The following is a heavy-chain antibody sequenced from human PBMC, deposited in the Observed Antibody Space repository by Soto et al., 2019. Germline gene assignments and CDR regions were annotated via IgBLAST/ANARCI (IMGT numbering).Heavy chain of an antibody. Sequence: GASVKVSCKASGYTFSDFDINWLRQASGQGPERMGWMNAKSGDTFFAQRFQGKFNMTWDTSLSTAYMEVGSLTSDDTAIYYCARGNPFNYAGFDVWGQGTTVTVSS. CDR1: GYTFSDFD. CDR2: MNAKSGDT. J-gene: IGHJ6*02. V-gene: IGHV1-8*01. D-gene: IGHD3-16*01. CDR3: ARGNPFNYAGFDV.